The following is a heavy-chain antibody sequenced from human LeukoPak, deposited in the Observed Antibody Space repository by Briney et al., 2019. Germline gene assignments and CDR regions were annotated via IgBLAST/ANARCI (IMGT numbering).Heavy chain of an antibody. V-gene: IGHV5-10-1*01. CDR1: GYSFTSYW. CDR3: ARSLGSGWTSDAFDI. D-gene: IGHD6-19*01. J-gene: IGHJ3*02. Sequence: GESLKISCKGSGYSFTSYWISWVRQMPGKGLEWMGRIDPSDSYTNYSPSFQGHVTISADKSISTAYLQWSSLKASDTAMYYCARSLGSGWTSDAFDIWGQGTMVTVS. CDR2: IDPSDSYT.